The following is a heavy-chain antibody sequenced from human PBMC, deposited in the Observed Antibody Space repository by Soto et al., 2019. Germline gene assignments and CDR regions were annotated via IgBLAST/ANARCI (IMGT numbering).Heavy chain of an antibody. CDR3: ASSRPYYYDSSGYAFDY. CDR1: GGSISSYY. Sequence: SETLSLTCTVSGGSISSYYWSWIRQPPGKGLEWIGYIYYSGSTNYNPSLKSRVTISVDTSKNQFSLKLSSVTAADTAVYYCASSRPYYYDSSGYAFDYWGQGTLVTVSS. V-gene: IGHV4-59*01. D-gene: IGHD3-22*01. J-gene: IGHJ4*02. CDR2: IYYSGST.